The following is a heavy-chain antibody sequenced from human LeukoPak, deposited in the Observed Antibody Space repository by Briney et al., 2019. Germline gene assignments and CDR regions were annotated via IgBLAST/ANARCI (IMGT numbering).Heavy chain of an antibody. CDR2: INTSGST. D-gene: IGHD1-14*01. V-gene: IGHV4-4*07. Sequence: SETLSLTCTVSGGSISSYYWSWIRQPAGKGLEWIGRINTSGSTNYNPSLKSRVTMSVDTSKNQFSLKLSSVTAADTAVYYCARVGVTLDAFDIWGQGTMVTVSS. CDR3: ARVGVTLDAFDI. J-gene: IGHJ3*02. CDR1: GGSISSYY.